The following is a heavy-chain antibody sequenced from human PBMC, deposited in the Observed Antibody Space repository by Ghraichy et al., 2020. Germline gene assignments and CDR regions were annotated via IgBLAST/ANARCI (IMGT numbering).Heavy chain of an antibody. CDR1: GFTFSSYW. Sequence: GGSLRLSCAASGFTFSSYWMHWVRQAPGKGLVWVSHINSDGSSTSYADSVKGRFTISRDNAKNTLYLQMNSLRAEDTAVYYCARDDPTSYFDYWGQGTLVTVSS. V-gene: IGHV3-74*01. D-gene: IGHD5-12*01. CDR2: INSDGSST. CDR3: ARDDPTSYFDY. J-gene: IGHJ4*02.